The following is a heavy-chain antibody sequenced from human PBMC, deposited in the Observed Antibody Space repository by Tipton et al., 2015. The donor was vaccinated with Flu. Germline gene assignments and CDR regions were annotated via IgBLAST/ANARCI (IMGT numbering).Heavy chain of an antibody. CDR1: GFIFGDYW. D-gene: IGHD2-21*01. CDR3: AVFKNPGH. V-gene: IGHV3-7*01. CDR2: INQDGSQI. Sequence: SLRLFCLASGFIFGDYWMLWFRQAPGKGLEWVANINQDGSQIYYLNSVRGRFTISRDNARNSVSLQMNSLRAEDTALYYCAVFKNPGHWGQGTLVTVSS. J-gene: IGHJ4*02.